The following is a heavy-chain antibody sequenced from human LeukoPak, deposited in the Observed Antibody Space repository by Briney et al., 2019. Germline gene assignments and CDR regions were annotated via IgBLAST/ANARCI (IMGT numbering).Heavy chain of an antibody. CDR1: GFSLSTSGVG. CDR3: AHRRVTMIIVVSRLDAFDI. V-gene: IGHV2-5*01. CDR2: IYWNDDK. D-gene: IGHD3-22*01. J-gene: IGHJ3*02. Sequence: SGHTLVKPPQTLTLNRTFSGFSLSTSGVGGGWIRQPPGNALEWLPLIYWNDDKRYSPSLKSRLALTNDTSKNQVVLTMTNMDPVDTATYYCAHRRVTMIIVVSRLDAFDIWGQGTMVTVSS.